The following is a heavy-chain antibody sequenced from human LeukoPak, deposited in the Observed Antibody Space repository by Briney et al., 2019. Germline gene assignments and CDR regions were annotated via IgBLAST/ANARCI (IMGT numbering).Heavy chain of an antibody. Sequence: SETLSLTCTVSGYSISRGYYWGWIRQPPGKGLEWIGSIYHSGSTYYNPSLKSRVTISVDTSKNQFSLKLSSVTAADTAVYYCRSTDTAMGPFDYWGQGTLVTVSS. V-gene: IGHV4-38-2*02. J-gene: IGHJ4*02. CDR1: GYSISRGYY. CDR3: RSTDTAMGPFDY. CDR2: IYHSGST. D-gene: IGHD5-18*01.